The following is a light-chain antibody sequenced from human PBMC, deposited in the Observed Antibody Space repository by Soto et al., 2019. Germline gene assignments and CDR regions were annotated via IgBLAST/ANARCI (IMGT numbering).Light chain of an antibody. V-gene: IGLV1-51*02. J-gene: IGLJ2*01. CDR2: ENN. CDR1: SSNIGNNY. Sequence: QSVLTQPPSVSAAPGQKVTISCSGSSSNIGNNYVSWYQQLPGTAPKLLIYENNKRPSGIPDRFSGSKSGTSATLGITGLQTGDEADYYCGTWDSSLSSVVFGGWTKLTVL. CDR3: GTWDSSLSSVV.